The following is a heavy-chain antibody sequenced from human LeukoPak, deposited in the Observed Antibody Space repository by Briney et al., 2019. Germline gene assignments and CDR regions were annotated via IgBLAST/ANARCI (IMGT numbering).Heavy chain of an antibody. Sequence: SETLSLTCTVSGGSISSGTYYWSWIRQPPGKGLEWIGYIYYNGNTYYSPSLKSRVTISVDRSKNQFSLRLTSVTAADTAIYYCARGIAAAGDYWGQGTLVTVSS. D-gene: IGHD6-13*01. J-gene: IGHJ4*02. CDR2: IYYNGNT. CDR1: GGSISSGTYY. CDR3: ARGIAAAGDY. V-gene: IGHV4-30-2*01.